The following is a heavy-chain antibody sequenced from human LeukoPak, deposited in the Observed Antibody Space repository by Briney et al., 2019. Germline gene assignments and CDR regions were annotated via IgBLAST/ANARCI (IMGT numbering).Heavy chain of an antibody. V-gene: IGHV3-23*01. CDR1: GFTFSIYA. D-gene: IGHD2-8*02. Sequence: GGSLRLSCAASGFTFSIYAMSWVRQPPGKGLDWGSSFSGGSGSTYYADSVKGRFTSSRDNPKNTPYLQMNSLRDEDTAVYSCARNVLHTGTYFPFDSWGQGPLATASS. CDR2: FSGGSGST. J-gene: IGHJ4*02. CDR3: ARNVLHTGTYFPFDS.